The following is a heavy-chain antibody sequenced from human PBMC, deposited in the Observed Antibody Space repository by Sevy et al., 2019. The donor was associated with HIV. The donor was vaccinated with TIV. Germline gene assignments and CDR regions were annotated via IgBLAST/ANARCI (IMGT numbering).Heavy chain of an antibody. Sequence: GGSLRLSCKPSGFTFISYAMNWVRQAPGKGLEWVALTRHAGAVIDYAKSVKGRFTLSADNAKNTVYVEMTSLRVEDTAIYHCAKEVGSSGSAGYLDYWGPGTLVTVSS. CDR2: TRHAGAVI. J-gene: IGHJ4*02. CDR1: GFTFISYA. CDR3: AKEVGSSGSAGYLDY. V-gene: IGHV3-30*02. D-gene: IGHD3-22*01.